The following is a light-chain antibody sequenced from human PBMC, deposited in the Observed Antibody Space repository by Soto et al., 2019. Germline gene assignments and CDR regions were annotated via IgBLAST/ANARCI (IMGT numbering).Light chain of an antibody. CDR1: SSDVGGYNF. CDR2: DVS. V-gene: IGLV2-14*03. CDR3: SSYTSSSTRV. J-gene: IGLJ2*01. Sequence: QSVLTQPASVSGSPGQSITISCTGTSSDVGGYNFVSWYQQHPGKAPKLMIYDVSNRPSGVSYRFSDSKSGNTASLTISGLQAEDEADYYCSSYTSSSTRVFGGGTKLNVL.